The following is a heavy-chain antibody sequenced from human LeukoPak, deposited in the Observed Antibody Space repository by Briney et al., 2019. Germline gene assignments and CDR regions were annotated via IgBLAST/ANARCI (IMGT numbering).Heavy chain of an antibody. D-gene: IGHD1-26*01. Sequence: SETLSLTCTVSGGSISSYYWSWIRQPPGKGREWVGYIYYSGSTNYNPSLKSRVTILVDTSKNHFSLKVSSVTAADTAVYYCARGQYSGSCFDNWGQGSLVTVSS. V-gene: IGHV4-59*01. CDR3: ARGQYSGSCFDN. CDR2: IYYSGST. CDR1: GGSISSYY. J-gene: IGHJ4*02.